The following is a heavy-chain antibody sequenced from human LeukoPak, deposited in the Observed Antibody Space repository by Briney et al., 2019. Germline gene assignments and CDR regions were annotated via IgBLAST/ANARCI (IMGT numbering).Heavy chain of an antibody. D-gene: IGHD3-9*01. CDR1: GFTFRSYW. CDR2: IKQDGSEK. Sequence: GGSLRLSCAASGFTFRSYWMTWDRQAPRKGLEWVANIKQDGSEKYYVDSVKGRFTISRDNAKNSLYLQMNSLRAEDTAVYYCASTTSNYDILTGYELDYWGQGTLVTVSS. V-gene: IGHV3-7*01. J-gene: IGHJ4*02. CDR3: ASTTSNYDILTGYELDY.